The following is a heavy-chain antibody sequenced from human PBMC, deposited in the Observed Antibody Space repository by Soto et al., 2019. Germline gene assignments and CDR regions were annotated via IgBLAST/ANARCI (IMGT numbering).Heavy chain of an antibody. CDR2: LDPSSTYI. V-gene: IGHV3-21*02. Sequence: EVQLVESGGGLVKPGGSLRLSCAASGFTFSAYTMNWVRQAPGKGLEWVSSLDPSSTYIYYADSVKGRFTLSRDNAKNSLFLRLNSLRAADTDLYYCVRGSYGDYDSWGQGTLVTVSS. CDR1: GFTFSAYT. D-gene: IGHD4-17*01. J-gene: IGHJ5*01. CDR3: VRGSYGDYDS.